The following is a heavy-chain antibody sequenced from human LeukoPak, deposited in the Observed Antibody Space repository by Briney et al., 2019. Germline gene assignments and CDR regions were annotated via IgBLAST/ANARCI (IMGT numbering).Heavy chain of an antibody. CDR3: ARDGLVRSSTSRRGGYYYGMDV. V-gene: IGHV1-69*01. CDR1: GGTFSSYA. D-gene: IGHD2-2*01. Sequence: ASVKVSCKASGGTFSSYAISWVRQAPGQGLEWMGGIIPIFGTASYAQKFQGRVTTTADESTSTAYMELSSLRSEDTAVYYCARDGLVRSSTSRRGGYYYGMDVWGQGTTVTVSS. J-gene: IGHJ6*02. CDR2: IIPIFGTA.